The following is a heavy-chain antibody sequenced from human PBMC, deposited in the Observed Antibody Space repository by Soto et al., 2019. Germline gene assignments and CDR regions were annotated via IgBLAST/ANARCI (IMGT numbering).Heavy chain of an antibody. CDR1: DYTFTSYG. CDR2: ISAYNGNT. J-gene: IGHJ6*02. CDR3: ARDGVTDVLGIYYYFGMDV. D-gene: IGHD2-21*02. V-gene: IGHV1-18*04. Sequence: XAVKVSYKASDYTFTSYGISWVRQAPGQGLEWMGWISAYNGNTNYAQILQGRVTMTTDTSTSTAYMELRSLRSDDTAVYYCARDGVTDVLGIYYYFGMDVWGQGTTVTVSS.